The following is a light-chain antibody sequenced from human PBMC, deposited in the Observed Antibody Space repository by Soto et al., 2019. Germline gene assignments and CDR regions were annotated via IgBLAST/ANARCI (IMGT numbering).Light chain of an antibody. V-gene: IGLV2-14*01. Sequence: QSALTQPASVSGSPGQSITISCTGTSSDGGGYNYVSWYQQHPGKAPKLMIYDVSNRPSGVSNRFSGSKSGNTASLTISGLQAEDEADYYCSSYTSSSTLDVVFGGGTKVPVL. J-gene: IGLJ2*01. CDR1: SSDGGGYNY. CDR2: DVS. CDR3: SSYTSSSTLDVV.